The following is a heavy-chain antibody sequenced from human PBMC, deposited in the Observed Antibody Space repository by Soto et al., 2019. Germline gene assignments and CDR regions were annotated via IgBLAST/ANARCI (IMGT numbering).Heavy chain of an antibody. CDR2: ISSSGSTI. V-gene: IGHV3-11*01. CDR1: GFTFSDYY. J-gene: IGHJ5*02. D-gene: IGHD3-22*01. CDR3: ARDRSYYDSSGYDWFDP. Sequence: AGGSLRLSCAASGFTFSDYYMSWIRQAPGKGLEWVSYISSSGSTIYYADSVKGRFTISRDNAKNSLYLQMNSLRAEDTAVYYCARDRSYYDSSGYDWFDPWGQGTLVTVSS.